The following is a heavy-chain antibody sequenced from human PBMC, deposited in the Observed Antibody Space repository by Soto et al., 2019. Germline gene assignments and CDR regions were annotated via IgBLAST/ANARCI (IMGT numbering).Heavy chain of an antibody. CDR1: GFTFSSYA. J-gene: IGHJ4*02. Sequence: SLRLSCAASGFTFSSYAMHWVRQAPGKGLEWVAVISYDGSNKYYADSVKGRFTISRDNSKNTLYLQMNSLRAGDTAVYYCARLDYFDYWGQGTLVTVSS. CDR2: ISYDGSNK. CDR3: ARLDYFDY. V-gene: IGHV3-30-3*01. D-gene: IGHD1-1*01.